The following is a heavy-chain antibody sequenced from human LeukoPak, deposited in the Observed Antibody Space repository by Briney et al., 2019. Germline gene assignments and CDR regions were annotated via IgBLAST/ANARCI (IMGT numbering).Heavy chain of an antibody. CDR1: GYTFTGYY. Sequence: ASVKVSCKASGYTFTGYYMHWVRQAPGQGLEWMGWINPNSGGTNYAQKFQGRVTMTRDTSISTAYMELSRLRSEDTAVYYCARVDTPIAAAGADYWGQGTLVTVSS. CDR2: INPNSGGT. CDR3: ARVDTPIAAAGADY. J-gene: IGHJ4*02. V-gene: IGHV1-2*02. D-gene: IGHD6-13*01.